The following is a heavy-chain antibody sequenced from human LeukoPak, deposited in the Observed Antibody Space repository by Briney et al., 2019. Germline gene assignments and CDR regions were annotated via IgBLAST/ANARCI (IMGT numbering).Heavy chain of an antibody. Sequence: APVKVSCKASGYTFTSYAMHWVRQAPGQRLEWMGWINAGNGNTKYSQKFQGRVTITRDTSASTAYMELSSLRSEDTAVYYCARDRGGMATILAYYFDYWGQGTLVTVSS. J-gene: IGHJ4*02. D-gene: IGHD5-24*01. CDR2: INAGNGNT. V-gene: IGHV1-3*01. CDR3: ARDRGGMATILAYYFDY. CDR1: GYTFTSYA.